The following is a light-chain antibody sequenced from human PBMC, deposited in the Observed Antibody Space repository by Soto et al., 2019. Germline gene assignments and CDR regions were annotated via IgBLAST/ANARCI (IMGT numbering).Light chain of an antibody. CDR2: ADT. J-gene: IGLJ1*01. CDR3: QSYDSSLSGLYV. CDR1: SSNIGAGYD. V-gene: IGLV1-40*01. Sequence: QSVLTQPPSVSGAPGQRITISCTGSSSNIGAGYDVHWYRQLPGTAPELLIFADTKRPSGVPDRFSGSKSGTSASLAITGLRAEDEADYYCQSYDSSLSGLYVFGTGTKLTVL.